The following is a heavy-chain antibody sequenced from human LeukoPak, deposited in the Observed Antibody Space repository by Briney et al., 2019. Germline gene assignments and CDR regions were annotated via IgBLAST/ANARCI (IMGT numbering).Heavy chain of an antibody. CDR2: ISGSGGST. V-gene: IGHV3-23*01. CDR3: AKDRGLAYCGGDCYSPWYFDL. D-gene: IGHD2-21*02. Sequence: GGSLRLSCAASGFTFSSYAMSWVRQAPGKGLEWVSAISGSGGSTYYADSVKGRFTISRDNSKNTLYLQMNSPRAEDTAVYYCAKDRGLAYCGGDCYSPWYFDLWGRGTLVTVSS. CDR1: GFTFSSYA. J-gene: IGHJ2*01.